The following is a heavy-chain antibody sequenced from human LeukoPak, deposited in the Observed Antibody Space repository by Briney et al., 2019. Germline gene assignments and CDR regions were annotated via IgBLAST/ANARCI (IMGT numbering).Heavy chain of an antibody. CDR2: IYSGGST. CDR3: ARASGYSGYDPFDY. CDR1: GFTVSSNY. J-gene: IGHJ4*02. D-gene: IGHD5-12*01. Sequence: PGGSLRLSCAASGFTVSSNYMSWVRQAPGKGLEWVSVIYSGGSTYYADSVKGRFTISRHNSKNTLYLQMNTLRAEDTAVYYCARASGYSGYDPFDYWGQGTLVTVSS. V-gene: IGHV3-53*01.